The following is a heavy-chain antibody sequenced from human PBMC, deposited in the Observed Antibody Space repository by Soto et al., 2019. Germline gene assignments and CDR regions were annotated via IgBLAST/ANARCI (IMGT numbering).Heavy chain of an antibody. CDR1: GFTFSSYA. CDR2: ISGSGGST. D-gene: IGHD2-2*01. CDR3: AKGPYCSSTSCLLSDWFDP. V-gene: IGHV3-23*01. Sequence: PGGSLRLSCAASGFTFSSYAMSWVRQAPGKGLDWVSAISGSGGSTYYADSVKGRFTISRDNSKNTLYLQMNSLRAEDTAVYYCAKGPYCSSTSCLLSDWFDPWGQGSLVTVSS. J-gene: IGHJ5*02.